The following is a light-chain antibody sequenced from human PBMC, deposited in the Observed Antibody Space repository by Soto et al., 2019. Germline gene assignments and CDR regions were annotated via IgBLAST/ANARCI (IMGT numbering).Light chain of an antibody. Sequence: QSVLTQPPSASGTPGQRVSSSCSGSSSNIGSNTVNWYQQLPGTAPKLLIYTNNQRPSGVPDRFSGSKSGTSASLAISGLRSVDEADYYCATWDDSLNAVVFGGGTQLTVL. CDR3: ATWDDSLNAVV. V-gene: IGLV1-44*01. J-gene: IGLJ2*01. CDR2: TNN. CDR1: SSNIGSNT.